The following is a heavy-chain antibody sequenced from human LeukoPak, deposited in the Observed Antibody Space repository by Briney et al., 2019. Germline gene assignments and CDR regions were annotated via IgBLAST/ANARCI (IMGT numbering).Heavy chain of an antibody. D-gene: IGHD3-10*01. CDR3: ARDTYYYGSGTYNWFDP. V-gene: IGHV1-69*05. Sequence: ATVKVSCKASGGTFSSYAISWVRQAPGQGLEWMGRIIPIFGTANYAQKFQGRVTITTDESTSTAYMELSSLRSEDTAVYYCARDTYYYGSGTYNWFDPWGQGTLVTVSS. J-gene: IGHJ5*02. CDR1: GGTFSSYA. CDR2: IIPIFGTA.